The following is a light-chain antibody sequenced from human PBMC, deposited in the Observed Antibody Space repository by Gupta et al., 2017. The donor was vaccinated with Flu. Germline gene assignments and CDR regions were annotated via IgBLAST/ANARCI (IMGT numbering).Light chain of an antibody. J-gene: IGKJ4*01. CDR2: WAS. Sequence: DIVFTESPDLLALSLGERATINCKSSQSVLYSFNNKNYLNWYQQKPGQPPKLLIHWASIRESGVPDRFSGSGSGTDFTLTISSLQAEDVAVYYCQKYMDGLHFGGGTKVGIK. V-gene: IGKV4-1*01. CDR3: QKYMDGLH. CDR1: QSVLYSFNNKNY.